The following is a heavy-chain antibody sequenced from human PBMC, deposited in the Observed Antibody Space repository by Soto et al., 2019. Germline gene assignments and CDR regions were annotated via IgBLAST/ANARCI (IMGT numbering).Heavy chain of an antibody. V-gene: IGHV1-18*01. CDR1: GYTFTSYG. CDR2: ISAYNGNT. J-gene: IGHJ3*02. D-gene: IGHD4-17*01. CDR3: ARYMMTTVTTTAFDI. Sequence: VKVSCKASGYTFTSYGISWVRQAPGQGLEWMGWISAYNGNTNYAQKLQGRVTMTTDTSTSTAYMELRSLRSDDTAVYYCARYMMTTVTTTAFDIWGQGTMVTVSS.